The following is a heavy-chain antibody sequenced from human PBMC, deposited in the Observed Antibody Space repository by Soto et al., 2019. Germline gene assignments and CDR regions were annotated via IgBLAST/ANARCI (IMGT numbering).Heavy chain of an antibody. CDR1: GGSISSYY. CDR3: ARHDDILTTDY. V-gene: IGHV4-59*08. Sequence: SETLSLTCTVSGGSISSYYWSWIRQPPGKGLEWIGYIYYSGSTNYNPSLKSRVTISVDTSKNQFSLKLSSVTAADTAVYYCARHDDILTTDYWGQGTLVTVSS. D-gene: IGHD3-9*01. J-gene: IGHJ4*02. CDR2: IYYSGST.